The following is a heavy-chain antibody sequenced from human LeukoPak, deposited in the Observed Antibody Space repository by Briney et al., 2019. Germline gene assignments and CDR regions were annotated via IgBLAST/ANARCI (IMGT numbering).Heavy chain of an antibody. V-gene: IGHV3-30*18. CDR2: ISSDESEE. CDR1: GFIFSSYG. J-gene: IGHJ4*02. D-gene: IGHD3-22*01. CDR3: AKGGVSSAYHPVDY. Sequence: GGSLRLSCAASGFIFSSYGMHWVRQAPGKGLEWVAGISSDESEEFYVGSVKGRFITSRDSSKSMLYLQMNSLRVEDTAVYYCAKGGVSSAYHPVDYWGQGTLVTVSP.